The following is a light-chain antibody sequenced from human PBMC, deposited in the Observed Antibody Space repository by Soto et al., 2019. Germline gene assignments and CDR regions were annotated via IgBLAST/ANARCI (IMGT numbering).Light chain of an antibody. J-gene: IGLJ1*01. CDR3: AASDDTMNGVYV. Sequence: QSVLTQPPSASGTPGQRVTISCSGSRSNIGSNNVYWYQQLPGTAPKLLIYSNDKRPSGVPDRFSGSKSGTPASLAITGLQYEDEAAHYCAASDDTMNGVYVFGTGTKLTVL. CDR2: SND. V-gene: IGLV1-44*01. CDR1: RSNIGSNN.